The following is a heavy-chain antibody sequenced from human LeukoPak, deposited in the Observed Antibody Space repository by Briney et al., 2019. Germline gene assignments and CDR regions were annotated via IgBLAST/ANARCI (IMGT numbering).Heavy chain of an antibody. Sequence: PSETLSLTCTVSGGSISSYYWSWIRQPPGKGLEWIGYIYYSGSTNYNPSLKSRVTISVDTSKNQFSLKLSSVTAADTAVYYCTRCHWGWGSEYWYFDLWGRGTLVTVSS. CDR1: GGSISSYY. D-gene: IGHD3-16*01. CDR3: TRCHWGWGSEYWYFDL. CDR2: IYYSGST. J-gene: IGHJ2*01. V-gene: IGHV4-59*01.